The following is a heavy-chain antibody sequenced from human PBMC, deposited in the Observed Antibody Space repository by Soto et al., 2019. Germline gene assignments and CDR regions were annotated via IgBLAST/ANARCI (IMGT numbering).Heavy chain of an antibody. V-gene: IGHV1-69*02. CDR1: GGPYSKYS. D-gene: IGHD3-22*01. CDR2: IIPIFDIT. J-gene: IGHJ4*02. CDR3: ARSLLGDYYDSDGLDN. Sequence: QVQLVQSGTEVKKPGSSVTVSCKASGGPYSKYSMSWVRQAPGQGLEWMGRIIPIFDITNYAQKFQGRVTITADKSTSTVYMDLSSLRSEDTAVYYCARSLLGDYYDSDGLDNWGQGTLVTVSS.